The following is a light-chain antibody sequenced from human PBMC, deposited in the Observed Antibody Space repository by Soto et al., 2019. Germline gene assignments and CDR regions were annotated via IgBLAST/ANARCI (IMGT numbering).Light chain of an antibody. J-gene: IGLJ1*01. V-gene: IGLV2-8*01. CDR2: EVS. CDR1: SSDVGAYNY. CDR3: TSYAGTYSFFYV. Sequence: SALTQPPSVSGSPGQSVTISCTGTSSDVGAYNYVSWYQQLPGKAPKLIIYEVSKRPSGVPDRFSGSKSGNTAYLTVSGLQAEDEADYYCTSYAGTYSFFYVFGTG.